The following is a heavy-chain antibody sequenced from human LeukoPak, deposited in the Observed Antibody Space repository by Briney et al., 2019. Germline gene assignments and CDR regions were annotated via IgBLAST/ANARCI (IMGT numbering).Heavy chain of an antibody. CDR2: ISYDGSNK. J-gene: IGHJ6*04. D-gene: IGHD6-19*01. CDR1: GFSFSTYA. CDR3: AKDRQGSGWYFSYYYGMDV. V-gene: IGHV3-30*18. Sequence: GRSLRLSCAASGFSFSTYAMHWVRQAPGKGLEWVAVISYDGSNKYYADSVKGRFTISRDNSKNTLYLQMNSLRAEDTAVYYCAKDRQGSGWYFSYYYGMDVWGKGTTVTVSS.